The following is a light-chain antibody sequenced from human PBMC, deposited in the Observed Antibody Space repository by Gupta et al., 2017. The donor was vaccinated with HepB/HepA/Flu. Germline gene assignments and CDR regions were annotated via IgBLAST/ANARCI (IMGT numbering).Light chain of an antibody. CDR3: QQSYSSPRT. V-gene: IGKV1-39*01. Sequence: IQMTQFPSSLSASVGDRVTITCRASENINKYLIWYQQRPGKAPEVLLYAVSTLQAGVPSRFSGGGSGTDFSLTINNLQPEDFATYYCQQSYSSPRTFGQGTTVEIE. CDR2: AVS. J-gene: IGKJ1*01. CDR1: ENINKY.